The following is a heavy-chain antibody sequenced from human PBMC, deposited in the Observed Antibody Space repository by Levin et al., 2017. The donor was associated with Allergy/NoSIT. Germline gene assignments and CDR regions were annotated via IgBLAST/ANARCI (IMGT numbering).Heavy chain of an antibody. CDR1: GFTFSSYG. CDR3: AKWLLTGTIDY. V-gene: IGHV3-30*18. D-gene: IGHD1/OR15-1a*01. J-gene: IGHJ4*02. CDR2: ISYDGSNK. Sequence: QTGGSLRLSCAASGFTFSSYGMHWVRQAPGKGLEWVAVISYDGSNKYYADSVKGRFTISRDNSKNTLYLQMNSLRAEDTAVYYCAKWLLTGTIDYWGQGTLVTVSS.